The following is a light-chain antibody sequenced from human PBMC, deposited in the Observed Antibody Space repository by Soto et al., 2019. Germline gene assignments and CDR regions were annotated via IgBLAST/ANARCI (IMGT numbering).Light chain of an antibody. Sequence: EFVLTHAPVTLYLSPGERATLSCRASQSFRGLLAWYQQKPGQAPRLLIYDAYNRATGIPPRFSGSGSGTDFTLTISSLEPEDSAVYYCQQRHMWPITFGQGTRLAIK. J-gene: IGKJ5*01. CDR2: DAY. CDR3: QQRHMWPIT. V-gene: IGKV3-11*01. CDR1: QSFRGL.